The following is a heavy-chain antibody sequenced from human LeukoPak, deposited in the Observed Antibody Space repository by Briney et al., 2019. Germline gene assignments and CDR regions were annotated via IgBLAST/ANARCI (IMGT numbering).Heavy chain of an antibody. CDR2: IRYNGNT. J-gene: IGHJ5*02. D-gene: IGHD2-8*01. V-gene: IGHV4-59*01. CDR1: GGSIIGYW. CDR3: ARYATLSGPNWLDP. Sequence: SETLSLTCTVSGGSIIGYWWSWIRQPPGKGLEWIGNIRYNGNTYSNPSLKRRVTISVDTSKIQFSMKLSSVTAADTAMYYCARYATLSGPNWLDPWGRGTLVTVSS.